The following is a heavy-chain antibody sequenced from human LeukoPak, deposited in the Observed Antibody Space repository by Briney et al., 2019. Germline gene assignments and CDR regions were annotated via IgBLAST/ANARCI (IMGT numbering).Heavy chain of an antibody. D-gene: IGHD2-15*01. Sequence: GGSLRLSCAASGFSFNSYAMSWVRQAPGKGLECASAITGGDYNTYYADFVKGRFAISRDNSKNTLYLQLNTLRAEDTAVYYCAKFYGSSWYAALDVWGKGTTVIVSS. J-gene: IGHJ6*04. CDR1: GFSFNSYA. V-gene: IGHV3-23*01. CDR3: AKFYGSSWYAALDV. CDR2: ITGGDYNT.